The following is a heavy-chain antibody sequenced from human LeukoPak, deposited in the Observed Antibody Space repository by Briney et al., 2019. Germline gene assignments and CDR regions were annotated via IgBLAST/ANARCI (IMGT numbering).Heavy chain of an antibody. V-gene: IGHV1-2*02. CDR1: GYTFTNYG. CDR3: ARNYDILTGFLDY. D-gene: IGHD3-9*01. J-gene: IGHJ4*02. CDR2: INPNSGGT. Sequence: ASVKVSCKASGYTFTNYGISWVRQAPGQGLEWMGWINPNSGGTNYAQKFQGRVTMTRDTSISTAYMELSRLRSDDTAVYYCARNYDILTGFLDYWGQGTLVAVSS.